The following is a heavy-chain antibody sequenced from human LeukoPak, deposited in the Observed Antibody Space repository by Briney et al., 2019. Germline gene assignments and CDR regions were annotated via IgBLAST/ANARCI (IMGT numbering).Heavy chain of an antibody. Sequence: GASVKVSCKASGYTFTSYYMHWVRQAPGQGLEWMGIINPSGGSTSYAQKFQGRVTMTRDMSTRTVYMELSSLRSEDTAVYYCARDTDSSGFVDWFDPWGQGTLVTVSS. J-gene: IGHJ5*02. V-gene: IGHV1-46*01. CDR3: ARDTDSSGFVDWFDP. CDR1: GYTFTSYY. D-gene: IGHD3-22*01. CDR2: INPSGGST.